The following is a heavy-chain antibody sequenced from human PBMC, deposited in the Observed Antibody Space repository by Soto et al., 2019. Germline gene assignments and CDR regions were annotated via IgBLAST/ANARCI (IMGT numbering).Heavy chain of an antibody. Sequence: QVQLQESGPGLVKPSQTLSLTCTVSVGSISSGGYYWSWIRQHPGKGLEWIGYIYYSGSTSYNPSLKRRVTSSVDTSKNQFSLKLSSVTAADTAVYYCARAYGDYFDYWGQGTLVTVSS. J-gene: IGHJ4*02. D-gene: IGHD4-17*01. V-gene: IGHV4-31*03. CDR2: IYYSGST. CDR3: ARAYGDYFDY. CDR1: VGSISSGGYY.